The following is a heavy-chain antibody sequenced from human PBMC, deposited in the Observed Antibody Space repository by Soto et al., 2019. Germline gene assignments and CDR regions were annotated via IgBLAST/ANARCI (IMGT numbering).Heavy chain of an antibody. CDR2: IYQSGST. CDR3: ARVRETTGYYYFDY. V-gene: IGHV4-30-2*01. J-gene: IGHJ4*02. Sequence: SETLSLTCAVSRGSISVGGYSWSWIRQPPGKGLEWIGYIYQSGSTYYNPSLKRRVTISLDRSKNQFSLMLNSVTAADTAVYPCARVRETTGYYYFDYWGQGTLVTVSS. D-gene: IGHD3-9*01. CDR1: RGSISVGGYS.